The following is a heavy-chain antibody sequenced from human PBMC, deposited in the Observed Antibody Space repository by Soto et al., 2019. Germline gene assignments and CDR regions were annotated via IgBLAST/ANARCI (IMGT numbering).Heavy chain of an antibody. CDR2: MSSSSSPI. CDR3: ARDSGGYCSGGSCYFDS. Sequence: LRLSCTASGFTLSTYSMNWVRQAPGKGLEWVSYMSSSSSPIYYADSVRGRFTISRDNAKNSLYLQMNSLRAEDTAVYYCARDSGGYCSGGSCYFDSWGQGTPVTVSS. J-gene: IGHJ4*02. V-gene: IGHV3-48*01. CDR1: GFTLSTYS. D-gene: IGHD2-15*01.